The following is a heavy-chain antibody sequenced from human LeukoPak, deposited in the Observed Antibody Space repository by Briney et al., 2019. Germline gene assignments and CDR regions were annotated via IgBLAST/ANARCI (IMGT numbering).Heavy chain of an antibody. CDR1: GGSISSGDYY. Sequence: SETLSLTCTVSGGSISSGDYYWSWIRQPPGRGLEWIGEINHSGSTNYNPSLKSRVTISVDTSKSQFSLKLSSVTAADTAVYYCARGSTYFDYWGQGTLVTVSS. V-gene: IGHV4-39*07. CDR2: INHSGST. J-gene: IGHJ4*02. CDR3: ARGSTYFDY.